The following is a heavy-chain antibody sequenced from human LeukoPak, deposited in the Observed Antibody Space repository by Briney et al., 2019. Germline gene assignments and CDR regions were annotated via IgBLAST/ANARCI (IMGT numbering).Heavy chain of an antibody. J-gene: IGHJ3*02. CDR3: ARDFLVGAFDI. D-gene: IGHD2-2*01. CDR2: ISSSSSYI. CDR1: GFTFSSYS. V-gene: IGHV3-21*01. Sequence: PGGSLRLSCAASGFTFSSYSMNWVRQAPGKGLEWVSSISSSSSYIYYADSVKGRFTIYRDNAKNSLYLKMNSLRAEDTDVYYCARDFLVGAFDIWGQGTMVTVSS.